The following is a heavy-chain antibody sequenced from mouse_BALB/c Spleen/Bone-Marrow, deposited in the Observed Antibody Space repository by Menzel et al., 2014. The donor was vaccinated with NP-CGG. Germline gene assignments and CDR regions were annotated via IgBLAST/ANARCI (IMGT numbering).Heavy chain of an antibody. CDR2: ISYSGST. V-gene: IGHV3-8*02. CDR1: GDSITSGY. Sequence: EVQLQQSGPSLVKPSQTLSLTRSVTGDSITSGYWNWIRKFPGNKLEYMGYISYSGSTYYNPSLKSRISITRDTSENLYYLQLNSVTTKGTATYYCARSGSSGYHYYAMDYWGQGTSVTVSS. D-gene: IGHD3-1*01. J-gene: IGHJ4*01. CDR3: ARSGSSGYHYYAMDY.